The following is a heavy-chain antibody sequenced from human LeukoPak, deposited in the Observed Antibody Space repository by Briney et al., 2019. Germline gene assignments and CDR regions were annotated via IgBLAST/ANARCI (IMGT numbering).Heavy chain of an antibody. J-gene: IGHJ4*02. CDR3: ARDANWGSGY. Sequence: GGSLRLSCAASGFTFSSYAMTWLRQAPGKGLEWVSLITNTGDSTSYADSVKGRFAISRDNSKNTLFLQMNNLRAEDTAVYFCARDANWGSGYWGQGTLVTVSS. CDR1: GFTFSSYA. V-gene: IGHV3-23*01. D-gene: IGHD7-27*01. CDR2: ITNTGDST.